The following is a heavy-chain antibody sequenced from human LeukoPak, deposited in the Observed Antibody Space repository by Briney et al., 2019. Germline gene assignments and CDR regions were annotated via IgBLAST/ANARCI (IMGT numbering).Heavy chain of an antibody. CDR2: ISYDGSNK. J-gene: IGHJ3*02. CDR3: ARVDDDSSGYYRGDAFDI. Sequence: GGSLRLSCAASGFTFSSYAMHWVRQAPGKGLEWVAVISYDGSNKYYADSVKGRFTISRDNSKNTLYLQMNSLRAEDTAVYYCARVDDDSSGYYRGDAFDIWGQGTMVTVSS. D-gene: IGHD3-22*01. V-gene: IGHV3-30-3*01. CDR1: GFTFSSYA.